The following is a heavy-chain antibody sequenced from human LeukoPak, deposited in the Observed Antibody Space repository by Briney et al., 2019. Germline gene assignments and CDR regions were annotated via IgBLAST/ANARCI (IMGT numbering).Heavy chain of an antibody. CDR3: ARGPTRYSSGWYDGDY. J-gene: IGHJ4*02. D-gene: IGHD6-19*01. CDR1: GFTFNYYA. CDR2: ISSIGDRT. V-gene: IGHV3-23*01. Sequence: GGSLRLSCAASGFTFNYYAMSWVRQAPGKGLEWVSSISSIGDRTYYADSVKGWFTISRDKSNHTLYLQMNSLRAEDTAVYYCARGPTRYSSGWYDGDYWGQGTLVTVSS.